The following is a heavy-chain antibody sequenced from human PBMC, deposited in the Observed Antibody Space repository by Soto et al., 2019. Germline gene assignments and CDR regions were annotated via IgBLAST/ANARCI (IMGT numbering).Heavy chain of an antibody. CDR3: ATDSGYDHFDY. V-gene: IGHV1-69*02. CDR2: IIPILGIA. CDR1: GGTFSSYT. D-gene: IGHD5-12*01. Sequence: SVKVSCKASGGTFSSYTISWVRQAPGQGLEWMGRIIPILGIANYAQKFQGRVTITADKSTSTAYMELSSLRSEDTAVYYCATDSGYDHFDYWGQGTLVTVSS. J-gene: IGHJ4*02.